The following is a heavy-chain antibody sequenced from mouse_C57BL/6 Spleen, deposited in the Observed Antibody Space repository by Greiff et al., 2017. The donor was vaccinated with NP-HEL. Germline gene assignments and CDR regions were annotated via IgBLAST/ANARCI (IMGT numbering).Heavy chain of an antibody. D-gene: IGHD2-4*01. CDR2: IYPGDGDT. Sequence: VKLQESGPELVKPGASVKISCKASGYAFSSSWMNWVKQRPGKGLEWIGRIYPGDGDTNYNGKFKGKATLTADKSSSTAYMQLSSLTSEDSAVYFCARTFYYDYDRDFDYWGQGTTLTVSS. CDR3: ARTFYYDYDRDFDY. CDR1: GYAFSSSW. J-gene: IGHJ2*01. V-gene: IGHV1-82*01.